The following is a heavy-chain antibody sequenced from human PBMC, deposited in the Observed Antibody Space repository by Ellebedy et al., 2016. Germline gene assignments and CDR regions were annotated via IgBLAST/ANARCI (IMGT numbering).Heavy chain of an antibody. J-gene: IGHJ4*02. CDR1: GFNFNSFC. V-gene: IGHV3-30*19. CDR3: ARDSSVGGGSPNADRDFEY. CDR2: VSYDGNYK. D-gene: IGHD1-26*01. Sequence: GESLKISXSASGFNFNSFCMHCVRQAPGKGLEWVASVSYDGNYKYYADSVKGRFTVSRDNSKNTLYLQMNSLSTEDTAVYYCARDSSVGGGSPNADRDFEYWGQGTLVTVSP.